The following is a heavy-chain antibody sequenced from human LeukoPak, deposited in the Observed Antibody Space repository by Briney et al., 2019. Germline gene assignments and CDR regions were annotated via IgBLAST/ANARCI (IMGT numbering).Heavy chain of an antibody. Sequence: SETLSLTCAVYGGSFSGYYWSWIRQPPGKGLEWIGEINHSGSTNYNPSLKSRVTISVDTSKNQFSLKLSSVTAADTAVYYCARERLWFGELLKVYYYYGMDVWGQGTTVTVSS. CDR3: ARERLWFGELLKVYYYYGMDV. J-gene: IGHJ6*02. CDR2: INHSGST. CDR1: GGSFSGYY. V-gene: IGHV4-34*01. D-gene: IGHD3-10*01.